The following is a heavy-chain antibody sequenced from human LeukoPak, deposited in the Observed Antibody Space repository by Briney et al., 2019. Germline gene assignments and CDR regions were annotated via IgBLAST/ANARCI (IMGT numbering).Heavy chain of an antibody. J-gene: IGHJ6*02. CDR1: GYTFTSYD. CDR3: ARGRTVLRFLEWSDYYGMDV. V-gene: IGHV1-8*01. CDR2: MNPNSGNT. Sequence: GASVKVSCKASGYTFTSYDINWVRQATGQGLEWMGWMNPNSGNTGYAQKFQGRVTMTRNTSISTAYMELSSLRSEDTAVYYCARGRTVLRFLEWSDYYGMDVWGQGTTVTVSS. D-gene: IGHD3-3*01.